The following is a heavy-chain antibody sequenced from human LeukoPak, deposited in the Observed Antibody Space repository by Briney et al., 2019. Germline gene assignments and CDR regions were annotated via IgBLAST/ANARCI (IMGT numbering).Heavy chain of an antibody. V-gene: IGHV3-23*01. CDR2: ISGSGGST. CDR3: AKTRGSGPFDY. D-gene: IGHD3-10*01. Sequence: GGSLRLSCAVSGFTFSRYSMNWVRQAPGKGLEWVSAISGSGGSTYYADSVKGRFTISRDNSKNTLYLQMNNLRAEDTAVYYCAKTRGSGPFDYWGQGTLVTVSS. CDR1: GFTFSRYS. J-gene: IGHJ4*02.